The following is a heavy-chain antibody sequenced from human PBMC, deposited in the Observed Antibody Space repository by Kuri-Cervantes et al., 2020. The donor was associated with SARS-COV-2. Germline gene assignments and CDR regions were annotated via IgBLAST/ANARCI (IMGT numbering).Heavy chain of an antibody. Sequence: SETLSLTCTVSGGSISSYYWSWIRQPPGKGLEWIGYIYYSGSTNYNPSLKSRFTISVDTSKNQFSLKLSSVTAADTAVDYCARGVIVGELSLFGKNWGQGTLVTVSS. V-gene: IGHV4-59*12. CDR1: GGSISSYY. CDR3: ARGVIVGELSLFGKN. CDR2: IYYSGST. J-gene: IGHJ4*02. D-gene: IGHD3-16*02.